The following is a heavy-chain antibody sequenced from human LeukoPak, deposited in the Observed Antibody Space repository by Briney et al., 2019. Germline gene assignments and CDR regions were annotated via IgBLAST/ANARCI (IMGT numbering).Heavy chain of an antibody. Sequence: SETLSLTCAVYGGSFSGYYWSWIRQPPGKGLEWIGEINHSGSTNYNPSLKSRVTISVDTSKYQFSLKLSSVTAADTAVCYCARGGSPPSGSGWGQGTLVTVSS. J-gene: IGHJ4*02. CDR1: GGSFSGYY. CDR3: ARGGSPPSGSG. V-gene: IGHV4-34*01. D-gene: IGHD1-26*01. CDR2: INHSGST.